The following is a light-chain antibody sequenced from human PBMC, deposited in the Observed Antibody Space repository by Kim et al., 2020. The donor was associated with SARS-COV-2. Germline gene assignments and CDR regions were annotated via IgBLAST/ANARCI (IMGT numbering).Light chain of an antibody. V-gene: IGLV1-40*01. CDR1: SSNIGADYD. CDR2: GNN. CDR3: QSYDSSLSGSV. J-gene: IGLJ3*02. Sequence: SVAISYAGTSSNIGADYDVHWYQQFPGKAPKVLIYGNNNRPSGVPDRFSGSKSGTSASLAITGLQPEDEADYHCQSYDSSLSGSVFGGGTQLTVL.